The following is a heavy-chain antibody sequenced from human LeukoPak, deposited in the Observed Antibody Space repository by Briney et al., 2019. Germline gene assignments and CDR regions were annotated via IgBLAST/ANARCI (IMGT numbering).Heavy chain of an antibody. CDR2: IYPGDSDT. V-gene: IGHV5-51*01. CDR1: GYSFTSYW. D-gene: IGHD3-10*01. CDR3: ARRYYYGSGSYLYYFDY. J-gene: IGHJ4*02. Sequence: GESLKISCKGSGYSFTSYWIGWVRQLPGKGLEWMGIIYPGDSDTRYSPSFQGQVTISADKSISTAYLQWSSLKASDTAMYYCARRYYYGSGSYLYYFDYWGQGTLVTVSS.